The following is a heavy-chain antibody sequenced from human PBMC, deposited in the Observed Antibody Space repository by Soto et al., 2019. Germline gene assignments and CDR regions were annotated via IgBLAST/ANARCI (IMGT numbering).Heavy chain of an antibody. V-gene: IGHV1-18*01. CDR3: ARGHGYLDS. CDR2: ISNHNGKT. J-gene: IGHJ4*02. Sequence: QVQLVQSGAEVKKPGASVRVSCKASGYTFTTYGFTWVRQAPGQGLEWMGWISNHNGKTMYGQNFRGSVTTPTATSTSTAYMELKSLRSDDTAVYFCARGHGYLDSWGQGTLVAVSS. CDR1: GYTFTTYG.